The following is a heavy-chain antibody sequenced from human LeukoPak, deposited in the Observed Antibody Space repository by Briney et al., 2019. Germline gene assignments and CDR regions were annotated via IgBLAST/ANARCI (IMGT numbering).Heavy chain of an antibody. D-gene: IGHD2-2*01. CDR2: ISVDGSNT. CDR1: GFTLSSYW. CDR3: VRSCRISGSCYGLFDY. Sequence: EGSLRLSCAASGFTLSSYWMHWVRQAPGKGLGWISRISVDGSNTGYADSVKGRFSISRDNAKNTLFLQMNSLRAEDTAVYYCVRSCRISGSCYGLFDYWGQGTLLTVSS. V-gene: IGHV3-74*01. J-gene: IGHJ4*02.